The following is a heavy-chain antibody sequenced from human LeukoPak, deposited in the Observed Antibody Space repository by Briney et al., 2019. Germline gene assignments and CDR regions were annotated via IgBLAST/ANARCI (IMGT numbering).Heavy chain of an antibody. J-gene: IGHJ4*02. Sequence: GGSLRLSCAASGFTFSSYAMSWVRQAPGKGLEWVSAISGSGGSTYYADSVKGRFTISRDNSKNTLYLQMDSLRAEDTAVYYCAKGYYGSGSPYDYWGQGTLVTVSS. D-gene: IGHD3-10*01. CDR1: GFTFSSYA. CDR2: ISGSGGST. V-gene: IGHV3-23*01. CDR3: AKGYYGSGSPYDY.